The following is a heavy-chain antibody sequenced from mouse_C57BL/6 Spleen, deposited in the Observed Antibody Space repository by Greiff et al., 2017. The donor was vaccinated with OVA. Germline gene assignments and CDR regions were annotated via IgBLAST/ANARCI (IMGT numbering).Heavy chain of an antibody. D-gene: IGHD2-5*01. CDR1: GYTFTSYW. Sequence: QVQLQQPGAELVKPGASVKLSCKASGYTFTSYWMQWVKQRPGQGLEWIGEIDPSDSYTNYNQKFKGKATLTVDTSSSTAYMQLSSLQSEDSAVYYCARPYYSNYYAMDYWGQGTSVTVSS. V-gene: IGHV1-50*01. CDR2: IDPSDSYT. J-gene: IGHJ4*01. CDR3: ARPYYSNYYAMDY.